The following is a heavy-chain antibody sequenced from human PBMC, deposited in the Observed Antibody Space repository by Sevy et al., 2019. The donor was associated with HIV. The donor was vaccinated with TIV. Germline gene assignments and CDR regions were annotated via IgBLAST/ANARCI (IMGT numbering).Heavy chain of an antibody. CDR2: VSDDGIKD. V-gene: IGHV3-30*09. D-gene: IGHD4-17*01. J-gene: IGHJ5*02. CDR3: VKEATAHRKIRFCFGDNCFYNWFDT. Sequence: GGSLRLSCTASEFTFSDYAMHWVRQTPAKGLEWVAIVSDDGIKDDYADSVKGRFDISRDNSRSTLYLQMNSLTPDDTAVYFCVKEATAHRKIRFCFGDNCFYNWFDTWGQGVLVTVSS. CDR1: EFTFSDYA.